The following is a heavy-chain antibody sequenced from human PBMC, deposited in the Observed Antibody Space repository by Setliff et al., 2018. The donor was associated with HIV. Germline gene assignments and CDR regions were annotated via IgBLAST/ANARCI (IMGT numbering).Heavy chain of an antibody. CDR3: AREGAVLPGGAWLGEAFDL. D-gene: IGHD2-21*02. V-gene: IGHV4-30-4*01. Sequence: PSETLSLTCSVSGGSISRSFYYWTWIRQTPGKGLEWIGYIYHRGSTYYNPSLKSRFTMSIDTSMNHFSLKLTSVTAADTAVYYCAREGAVLPGGAWLGEAFDLWCQGPRVTVSS. CDR2: IYHRGST. J-gene: IGHJ3*01. CDR1: GGSISRSFYY.